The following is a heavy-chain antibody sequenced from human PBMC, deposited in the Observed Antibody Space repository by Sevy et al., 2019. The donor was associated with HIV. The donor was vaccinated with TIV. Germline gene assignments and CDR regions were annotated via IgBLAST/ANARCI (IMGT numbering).Heavy chain of an antibody. CDR1: GGSINNYF. D-gene: IGHD6-13*01. J-gene: IGHJ4*02. V-gene: IGHV4-59*01. CDR2: IYYSGST. Sequence: SETLSLTCTVSGGSINNYFWSWIRQPPGKGLEWIGYIYYSGSTNYNPSLKSRVTISVETSKTQFSLKLTSVTAADTAVYYCARESIAAIGDFDYWGQGTLVTVSS. CDR3: ARESIAAIGDFDY.